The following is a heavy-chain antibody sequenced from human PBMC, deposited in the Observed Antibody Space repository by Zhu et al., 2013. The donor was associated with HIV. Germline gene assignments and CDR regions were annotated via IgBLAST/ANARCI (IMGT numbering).Heavy chain of an antibody. CDR1: GYTFTSYA. D-gene: IGHD3-3*01. J-gene: IGHJ4*02. V-gene: IGHV1-3*01. CDR2: INAGNGNT. CDR3: ARNLGYDFWSGHFDY. Sequence: QVQLVQSGAEVKKPGASVKVSCKASGYTFTSYAMHWVRQAPGQRLEWMGWINAGNGNTKYSQKFQGRVTITRDTSASTAYMELSSLRSEDTAVYYCARNLGYDFWSGHFDYWGQGTLVTVSS.